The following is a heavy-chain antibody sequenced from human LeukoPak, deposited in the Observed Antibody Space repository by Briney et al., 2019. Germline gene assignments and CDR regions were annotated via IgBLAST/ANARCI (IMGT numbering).Heavy chain of an antibody. J-gene: IGHJ4*02. CDR1: GDSISNSHW. CDR3: ARGEEHGSGTAHFDY. D-gene: IGHD3-10*01. CDR2: IYHGGST. Sequence: KTSETLSLTCAVSGDSISNSHWWSWVRQPPRKGLEWIGEIYHGGSTNFNPSLKSRVTISVDRSNNQFSLRLTSVTAADTAVYYCARGEEHGSGTAHFDYWGQGTLVTVSS. V-gene: IGHV4-4*02.